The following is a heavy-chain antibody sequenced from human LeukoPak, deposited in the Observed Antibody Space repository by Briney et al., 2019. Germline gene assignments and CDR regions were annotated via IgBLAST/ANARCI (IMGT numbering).Heavy chain of an antibody. J-gene: IGHJ3*01. CDR1: GYTFTSYD. Sequence: ASVKVSCKSSGYTFTSYDVNWVRQAAGQGLEWMGWMNPKSGNTGYAQSSQGRLTMTTDTSTNTAYMELSSLYSEDTAIYYCPRAIPIRYFLGGNFYERSSHGFDVWGQGTVVTVSA. D-gene: IGHD2-15*01. V-gene: IGHV1-8*01. CDR3: PRAIPIRYFLGGNFYERSSHGFDV. CDR2: MNPKSGNT.